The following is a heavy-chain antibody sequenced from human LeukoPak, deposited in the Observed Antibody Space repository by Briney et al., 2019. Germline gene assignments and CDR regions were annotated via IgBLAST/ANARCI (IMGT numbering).Heavy chain of an antibody. V-gene: IGHV3-30*02. J-gene: IGHJ4*02. CDR1: GFTFSSYG. CDR2: IRYDGSNK. D-gene: IGHD2-2*01. CDR3: ETYCSVTSCRGDY. Sequence: GSLRLSCAASGFTFSSYGMHWVRQAPGKGLEWVAFIRYDGSNKYYADSVKGRFTISRDNSKNTLYLQMNSLRAEDTAVYYCETYCSVTSCRGDYWGQGTLVTVSS.